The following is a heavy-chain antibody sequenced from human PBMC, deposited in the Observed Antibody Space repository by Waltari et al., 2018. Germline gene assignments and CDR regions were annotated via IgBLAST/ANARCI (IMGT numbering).Heavy chain of an antibody. J-gene: IGHJ1*01. CDR2: ISAYNGNT. CDR3: ARDRAFYDSSGYTEYFQH. D-gene: IGHD3-22*01. Sequence: QVQLVQSGAEVKKPGASVKVSCKASGYTFTSYGLSWVRQAPGQGLEWMGWISAYNGNTNYAQKLQGRVTMTTDTSTSTAYMELRSLRSDDTAVYYCARDRAFYDSSGYTEYFQHWGQGTLVTVSS. CDR1: GYTFTSYG. V-gene: IGHV1-18*01.